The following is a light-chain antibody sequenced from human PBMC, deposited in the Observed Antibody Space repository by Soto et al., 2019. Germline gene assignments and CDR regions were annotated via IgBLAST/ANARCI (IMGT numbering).Light chain of an antibody. CDR1: SSDVDSYNY. J-gene: IGLJ1*01. CDR3: CSYSANNTLL. Sequence: QSALTQPASVSGSPGQSVTISCTGTSSDVDSYNYVSWYLHHPGKDPKLMIYDVNNRPSGVSNRFSGSKSGNTASLTISGRQTEDEAHYYCCSYSANNTLLFGTGTKLTVL. V-gene: IGLV2-14*03. CDR2: DVN.